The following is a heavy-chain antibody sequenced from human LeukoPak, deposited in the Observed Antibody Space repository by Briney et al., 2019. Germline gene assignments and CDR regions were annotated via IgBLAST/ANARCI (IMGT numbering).Heavy chain of an antibody. CDR1: GFTFSDYY. J-gene: IGHJ5*02. V-gene: IGHV3-11*04. CDR3: ARDGYSGSYPNWFDR. Sequence: GGSLRLSCAASGFTFSDYYMSWIRQAPGKGLEWVSYISSSGSTIYYADSVKGRFTISRDNAKNSLYLQMNSLRAEDTAVYYCARDGYSGSYPNWFDRWGQGTLVTVSS. CDR2: ISSSGSTI. D-gene: IGHD1-26*01.